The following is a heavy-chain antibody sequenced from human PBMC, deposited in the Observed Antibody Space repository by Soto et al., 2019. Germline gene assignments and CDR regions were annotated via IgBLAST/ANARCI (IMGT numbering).Heavy chain of an antibody. CDR3: SRRTPGTCYFDCSLHYFDY. J-gene: IGHJ4*02. Sequence: TLSLTCTVSGGSISSGGYYWSWIRQHPGKGLEWIGYIYYSVSTYYNPSLKSRVTISVDTSKNQFSLKLSSVTAADTDVHYCSRRTPGTCYFDCSLHYFDYCRQRNLVTV. D-gene: IGHD3-3*01. CDR2: IYYSVST. CDR1: GGSISSGGYY. V-gene: IGHV4-31*03.